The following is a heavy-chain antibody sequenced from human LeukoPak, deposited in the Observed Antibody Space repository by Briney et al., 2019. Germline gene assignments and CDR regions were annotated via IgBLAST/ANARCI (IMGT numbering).Heavy chain of an antibody. CDR3: ARCMSELDYGDYAYYYHMDV. CDR1: GDSLTSGSRY. D-gene: IGHD4-17*01. Sequence: SETLSLTCTVSGDSLTSGSRYWSWIRQPAGKGLEWIGHFYSSTRTTYNPSLESRVTISGDTAKDQFSLKLDSVTAVDTAVYFCARCMSELDYGDYAYYYHMDVWGKGTTVTVSS. J-gene: IGHJ6*04. CDR2: FYSSTRT. V-gene: IGHV4-61*09.